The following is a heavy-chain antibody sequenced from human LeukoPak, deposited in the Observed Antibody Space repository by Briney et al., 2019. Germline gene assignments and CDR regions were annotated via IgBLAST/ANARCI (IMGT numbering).Heavy chain of an antibody. D-gene: IGHD3-22*01. CDR1: GFTFSSYS. CDR2: ISSSSSYI. Sequence: PGGSLRLSCAASGFTFSSYSMNWVRQAPGKGLEWVSSISSSSSYIYYADSVKGRFTISRDNSKNTLYLQMNSLRAEDTAVYYCASAYYDSSAQYYWGQGTLVTVSS. V-gene: IGHV3-21*01. J-gene: IGHJ4*02. CDR3: ASAYYDSSAQYY.